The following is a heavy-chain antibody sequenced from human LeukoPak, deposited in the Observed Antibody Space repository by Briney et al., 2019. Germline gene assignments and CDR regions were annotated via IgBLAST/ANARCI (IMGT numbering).Heavy chain of an antibody. CDR1: GFTFSSHA. Sequence: GGSLRLSCAASGFTFSSHAMSWVRQAPGKGLEWVSASSGSGGSTYYADSVKGRFTISRDNSKNTLYLQMNSLRAEDTAVYYCAKGGDYYGYRNWFDPWGQGTLVTVSS. CDR3: AKGGDYYGYRNWFDP. CDR2: SSGSGGST. J-gene: IGHJ5*02. V-gene: IGHV3-23*01. D-gene: IGHD3-16*02.